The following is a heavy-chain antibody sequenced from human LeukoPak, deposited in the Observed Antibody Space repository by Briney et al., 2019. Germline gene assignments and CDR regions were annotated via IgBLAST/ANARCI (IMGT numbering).Heavy chain of an antibody. CDR2: IHNSGNT. V-gene: IGHV4-59*01. CDR3: AREGTTGRNLNRFDS. CDR1: GGTISSYY. Sequence: SETLSLTCTVSGGTISSYYWSWIRQPPGKGLEWIGHIHNSGNTNYYPSLKSRVTLSVDTYKNQFSLKLSSVTAADTAVYYCAREGTTGRNLNRFDSWGQGTLVTVSS. D-gene: IGHD1-1*01. J-gene: IGHJ5*01.